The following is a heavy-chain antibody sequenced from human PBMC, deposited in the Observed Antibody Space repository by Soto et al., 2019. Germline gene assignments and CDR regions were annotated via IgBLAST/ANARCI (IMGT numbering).Heavy chain of an antibody. D-gene: IGHD5-12*01. CDR1: GGSISSGDYY. V-gene: IGHV4-30-4*01. Sequence: SETLSLTCTVSGGSISSGDYYWSWIRQPPGKGLEWIGYIYYSGSTYYNPSLKSRVTISVDTSKNQFSLKLSSVTAADTAVYYCASDGSGYDPFDYWGQGTLVTV. CDR3: ASDGSGYDPFDY. CDR2: IYYSGST. J-gene: IGHJ4*02.